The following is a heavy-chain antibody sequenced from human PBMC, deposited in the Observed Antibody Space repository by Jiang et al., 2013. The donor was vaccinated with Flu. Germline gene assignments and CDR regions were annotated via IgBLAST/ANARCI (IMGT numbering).Heavy chain of an antibody. Sequence: RSKLYNDYAVSVKSRITINPDTSKNQFSLQLDSVTPEDTAVYYCARELTTVHSVFDYWGQGTLVTVSS. D-gene: IGHD4-11*01. CDR2: RSKLYN. J-gene: IGHJ4*02. V-gene: IGHV6-1*01. CDR3: ARELTTVHSVFDY.